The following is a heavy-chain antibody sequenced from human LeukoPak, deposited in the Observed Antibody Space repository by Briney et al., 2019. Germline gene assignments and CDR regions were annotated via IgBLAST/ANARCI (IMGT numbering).Heavy chain of an antibody. D-gene: IGHD3-10*01. CDR1: GGSFSGYY. CDR3: ARRGPPRTLLRGVKSGWFDP. Sequence: SETLSLTCAVYGGSFSGYYWSWIRQPPGKGLEWIGEINHSGSTNYNPSLKSRVTISVDTSKNQFSLKLSSVSAADTAVYYCARRGPPRTLLRGVKSGWFDPWGQGTLVTVSS. V-gene: IGHV4-34*01. J-gene: IGHJ5*02. CDR2: INHSGST.